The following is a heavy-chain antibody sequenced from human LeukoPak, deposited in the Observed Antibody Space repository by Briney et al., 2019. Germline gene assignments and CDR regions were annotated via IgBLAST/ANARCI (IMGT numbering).Heavy chain of an antibody. J-gene: IGHJ4*02. Sequence: GGSLRLSCAASGFTFSTFAMIWVRQPPGKGLEWVSSIFPSGGEIHYADSVKGRFTISRDSSKNTLYLQMNSLRADDTAVYYCAKIMALYCSGGSCNEIDYWGQGTLVTVSS. V-gene: IGHV3-23*01. D-gene: IGHD2-15*01. CDR1: GFTFSTFA. CDR2: IFPSGGEI. CDR3: AKIMALYCSGGSCNEIDY.